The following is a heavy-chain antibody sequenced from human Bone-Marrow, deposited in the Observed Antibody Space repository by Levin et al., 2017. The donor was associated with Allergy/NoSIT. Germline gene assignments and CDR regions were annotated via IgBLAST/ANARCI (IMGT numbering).Heavy chain of an antibody. CDR3: ARGVGDYDWNYMDV. V-gene: IGHV3-74*03. J-gene: IGHJ6*03. CDR2: ISRDGSST. CDR1: GFTVSTYG. D-gene: IGHD4-17*01. Sequence: SCAVSGFTVSTYGMNWVRQAPGEGLAWVSRISRDGSSTTFADSVKGRFTISRDNAKNTLYLQMDSLRAEDTAVYYCARGVGDYDWNYMDVWGKGTTVTVSS.